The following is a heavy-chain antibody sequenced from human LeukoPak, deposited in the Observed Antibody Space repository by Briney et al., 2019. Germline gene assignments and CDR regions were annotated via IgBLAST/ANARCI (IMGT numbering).Heavy chain of an antibody. Sequence: PSETLSLTCAVSGVSISPYYWAWIRQPPGKGLEWIGYIHTSGSNNQYPSLKSRVTISVDKSKNHFSLRLTSVPAADTAVYYCARLSAAVHLGAYLWGQGTMVTVSS. CDR2: IHTSGSN. CDR1: GVSISPYY. J-gene: IGHJ3*01. D-gene: IGHD1-26*01. V-gene: IGHV4-4*09. CDR3: ARLSAAVHLGAYL.